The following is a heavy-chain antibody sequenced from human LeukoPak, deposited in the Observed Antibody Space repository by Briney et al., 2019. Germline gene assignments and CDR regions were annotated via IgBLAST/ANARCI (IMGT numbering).Heavy chain of an antibody. V-gene: IGHV3-21*01. CDR3: AREEITPRTFDI. J-gene: IGHJ3*02. CDR2: ISSSSSYI. CDR1: GFTFSIYS. D-gene: IGHD5-24*01. Sequence: GGSLRLSCAASGFTFSIYSMNWVRQAPGKGLEWVSSISSSSSYIYYADSVKGRFTISRDNAKNSLYLQTNSLRAEDTAVYYCAREEITPRTFDIWGQGTMVTVSS.